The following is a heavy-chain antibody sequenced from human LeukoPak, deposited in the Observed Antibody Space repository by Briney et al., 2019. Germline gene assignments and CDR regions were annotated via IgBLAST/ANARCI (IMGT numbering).Heavy chain of an antibody. CDR2: IHYTGGT. Sequence: GALSDTSIVSRGSITRYYWSWIRQPPGKGMRNIGDIHYTGGTDYNPSLKSRVTMSVDTSKIQFSLMLISVTGSDTAVYFCAGAPNRHYFDFCGQGILVAVSS. J-gene: IGHJ4*02. CDR1: RGSITRYY. V-gene: IGHV4-59*01. CDR3: AGAPNRHYFDF.